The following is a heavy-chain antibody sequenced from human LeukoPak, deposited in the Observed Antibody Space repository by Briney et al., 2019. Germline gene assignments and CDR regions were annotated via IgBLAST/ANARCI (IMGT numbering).Heavy chain of an antibody. CDR1: GFTFSSYW. D-gene: IGHD3-10*01. CDR2: INKDGGEK. J-gene: IGHJ4*02. V-gene: IGHV3-7*03. Sequence: PGGSLRLSCAASGFTFSSYWMSWVRQAPGKGLEWVANINKDGGEKYYVDSVKGRFTISRDNAKNSLYLQMNSLRADDTAVYYCVKAPLPFSYGLFDYWGQGTLVTVSS. CDR3: VKAPLPFSYGLFDY.